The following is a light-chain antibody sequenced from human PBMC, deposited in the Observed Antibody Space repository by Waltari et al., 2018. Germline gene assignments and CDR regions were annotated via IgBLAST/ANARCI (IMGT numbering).Light chain of an antibody. V-gene: IGKV3-11*01. J-gene: IGKJ1*01. CDR3: HQSSSLPWT. CDR2: DAS. Sequence: EIVLTQSPATLSLSPGERATLSCRASQSVSSYLAWYQQKPGQAPRLLIYDASNRATGIPPRFRGSGSGTDFTLTINSLEAEDAATYYCHQSSSLPWTFGQGTKVEIK. CDR1: QSVSSY.